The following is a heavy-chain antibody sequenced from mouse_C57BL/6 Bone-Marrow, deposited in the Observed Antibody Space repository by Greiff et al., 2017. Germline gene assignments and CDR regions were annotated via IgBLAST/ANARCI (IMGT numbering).Heavy chain of an antibody. CDR1: GYTFTSYW. CDR3: ASLPITTVVARDY. CDR2: IYPGSGST. J-gene: IGHJ2*01. V-gene: IGHV1-55*01. D-gene: IGHD1-1*01. Sequence: VQLQQPGAELVKPGASVKMSCKASGYTFTSYWITWVKQRPGQGLEWIGDIYPGSGSTNYNEKFKSKATLTVDTSSSPAYMQRSSLTSEDSAVYYCASLPITTVVARDYWGQGTTLTVSS.